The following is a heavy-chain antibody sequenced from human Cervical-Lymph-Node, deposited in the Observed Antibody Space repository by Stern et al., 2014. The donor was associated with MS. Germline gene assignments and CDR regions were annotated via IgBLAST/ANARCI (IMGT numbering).Heavy chain of an antibody. CDR3: ASQGWSVAEAAAY. V-gene: IGHV5-51*01. CDR1: GYTFTTYC. D-gene: IGHD6-13*01. CDR2: IVPGDSNT. Sequence: EVQLVQSGAEVKKPGASLKISCQGSGYTFTTYCIGWVRQMPGKGPEWMGIIVPGDSNTKASPSFEGQVTIAADNSISTDYLQWNGLKASDAAMYYCASQGWSVAEAAAYWGQGTQVTVSS. J-gene: IGHJ4*02.